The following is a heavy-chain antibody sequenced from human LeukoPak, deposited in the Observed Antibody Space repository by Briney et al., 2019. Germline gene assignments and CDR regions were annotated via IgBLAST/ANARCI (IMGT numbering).Heavy chain of an antibody. CDR3: AKAVAVALDY. V-gene: IGHV3-23*01. CDR1: GFIFSDFD. CDR2: ISHSGRST. J-gene: IGHJ4*02. Sequence: GGSLRLSCAASGFIFSDFDMSWVRQAPGKGLEWVSAISHSGRSTCYADSVKGRFTISRDNSKNTLYLEMNSLRADDTAVYYCAKAVAVALDYWGQGTLVTVSS. D-gene: IGHD6-19*01.